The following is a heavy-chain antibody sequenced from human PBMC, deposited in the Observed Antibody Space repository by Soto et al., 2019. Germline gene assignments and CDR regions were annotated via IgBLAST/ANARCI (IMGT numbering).Heavy chain of an antibody. D-gene: IGHD1-1*01. CDR3: ARINEGPSAY. J-gene: IGHJ4*02. Sequence: GGSLRLSCAASTFSFSNDWMHWVRQVPGKGLDWVSHIDDHGIYTRYADSVRGRFTISRDNAKNTLYLQMDSLRVEDTAVYYCARINEGPSAYWGQGTLVTSPQ. CDR2: IDDHGIYT. V-gene: IGHV3-74*01. CDR1: TFSFSNDW.